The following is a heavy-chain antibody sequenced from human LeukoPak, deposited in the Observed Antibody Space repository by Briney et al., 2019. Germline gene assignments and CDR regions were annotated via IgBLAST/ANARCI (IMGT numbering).Heavy chain of an antibody. D-gene: IGHD3-22*01. J-gene: IGHJ4*02. CDR2: IYYSGST. CDR3: ARAARRTVVITTLGY. V-gene: IGHV4-59*01. CDR1: GGSISSYY. Sequence: SETLSLSCTVSGGSISSYYWSWIRQPPGKGLEWIGYIYYSGSTNYNPSLKSRVTISVDTSKNQFSLKLSSVTAADTAVYYCARAARRTVVITTLGYWGQGTLVTVSS.